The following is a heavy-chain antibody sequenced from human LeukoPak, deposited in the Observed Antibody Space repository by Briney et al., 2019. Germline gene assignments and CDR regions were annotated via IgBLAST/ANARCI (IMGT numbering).Heavy chain of an antibody. Sequence: ASVKVSCKASGYTFTSYYMHWVRQAPGQGLEWMGIINPSGGSTSYAQKFQGRVTVTRDTSTSTVYMELSSLRSEDTAVYYCARGTLSYYDSSGYLGDWGQGTLVTVSS. V-gene: IGHV1-46*01. CDR2: INPSGGST. J-gene: IGHJ4*02. D-gene: IGHD3-22*01. CDR3: ARGTLSYYDSSGYLGD. CDR1: GYTFTSYY.